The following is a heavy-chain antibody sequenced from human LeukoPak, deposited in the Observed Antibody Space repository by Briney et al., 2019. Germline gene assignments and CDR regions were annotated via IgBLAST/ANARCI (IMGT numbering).Heavy chain of an antibody. D-gene: IGHD3-3*01. V-gene: IGHV3-30*18. CDR3: AKDPTALGVVIYFDY. Sequence: GGSLRLSCAASGFTFSNYAMTWVRQAPGKGLEWVAVISYDGSNKYYADSVKGRFTISRDNSKNTLYLQMNSLRAEDTAVYYCAKDPTALGVVIYFDYWGQGTLVTVSS. CDR1: GFTFSNYA. J-gene: IGHJ4*02. CDR2: ISYDGSNK.